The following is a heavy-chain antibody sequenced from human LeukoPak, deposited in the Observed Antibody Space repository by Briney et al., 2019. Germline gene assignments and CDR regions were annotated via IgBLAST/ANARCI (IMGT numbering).Heavy chain of an antibody. D-gene: IGHD2-2*03. CDR3: ARGSLGIVVVPAAIEDYYYGMDV. J-gene: IGHJ6*02. CDR2: IIPIFGTA. V-gene: IGHV1-69*01. Sequence: ASVKVSCKASGGTFSSYAISWVRQAPGQGLEWMGGIIPIFGTANYAQKFQGRVTITADESTSTAYMELSSLRSEDTAVYYCARGSLGIVVVPAAIEDYYYGMDVWGQGATVTVSS. CDR1: GGTFSSYA.